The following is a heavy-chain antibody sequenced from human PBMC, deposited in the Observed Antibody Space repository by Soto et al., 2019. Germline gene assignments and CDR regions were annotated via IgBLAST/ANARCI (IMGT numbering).Heavy chain of an antibody. CDR2: TYYRSKWYN. J-gene: IGHJ4*02. V-gene: IGHV6-1*01. CDR1: GDSVSSNSAA. Sequence: SQTLSLTCAISGDSVSSNSAAWYWIRQSPSRGLEWLGRTYYRSKWYNDYAVSVKSRITINPDTSQNPFSLQLNSVTPEDTAVYYCARAPFRQSSWQTLPLDYWGQGTLVTVSS. CDR3: ARAPFRQSSWQTLPLDY. D-gene: IGHD6-13*01.